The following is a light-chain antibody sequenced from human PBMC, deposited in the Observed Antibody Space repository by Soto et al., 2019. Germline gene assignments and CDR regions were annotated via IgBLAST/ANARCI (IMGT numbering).Light chain of an antibody. J-gene: IGKJ1*01. CDR1: QSIGRW. V-gene: IGKV1-5*01. CDR3: QQYSTYPWT. Sequence: DIQVTQSPSTLSPGVGDRVTITCRSSQSIGRWLAWFQQSPGKAPKVLIYDASNLQSGVSSRFSGSGSGTEFTLTINSLQPDDVATYYCQQYSTYPWTFGQGSKVEIK. CDR2: DAS.